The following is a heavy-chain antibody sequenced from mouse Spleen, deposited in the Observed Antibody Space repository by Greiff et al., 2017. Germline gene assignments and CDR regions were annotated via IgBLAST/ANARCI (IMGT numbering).Heavy chain of an antibody. Sequence: EVMLVESGGGLVQSGRSLRLSCATSGFTFSDFYMEWVRQAPGKGLEWIAASRNKANDYTTEYSASVKGRFIVSRDTSQSILYLQMNALRAEDTAIYYCARDAPLLGAMDYWGQGTSVTVSS. CDR2: SRNKANDYTT. J-gene: IGHJ4*01. CDR3: ARDAPLLGAMDY. V-gene: IGHV7-1*01. D-gene: IGHD1-2*01. CDR1: GFTFSDFY.